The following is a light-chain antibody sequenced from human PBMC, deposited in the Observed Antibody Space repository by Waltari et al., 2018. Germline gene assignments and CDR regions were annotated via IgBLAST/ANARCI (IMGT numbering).Light chain of an antibody. J-gene: IGLJ1*01. V-gene: IGLV2-23*02. CDR3: CSYSGSGSFPYV. CDR2: DVI. CDR1: SNNIGFYDL. Sequence: QSALTQPASVSGSPGQSITISCTGSSNNIGFYDLVSWYQQHPGKAPKLIIFDVIKRPSVVSDRFSGSKSCNTASRTISGLQTEDDADYYCCSYSGSGSFPYVFGPGTRVAVL.